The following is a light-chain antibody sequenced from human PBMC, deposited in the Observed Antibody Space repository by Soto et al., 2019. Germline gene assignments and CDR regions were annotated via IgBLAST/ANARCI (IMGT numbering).Light chain of an antibody. CDR3: QAWDSSTAVV. V-gene: IGLV3-1*01. Sequence: SSELTQPPSMSVSPGQTARITCSGDKLGAKYACWYQQKPGQSPILIIYQDNKRPSGIPERFSGSNSGNTASLTISGTQAMDEADYYCQAWDSSTAVVFGGGTKLTVL. J-gene: IGLJ2*01. CDR2: QDN. CDR1: KLGAKY.